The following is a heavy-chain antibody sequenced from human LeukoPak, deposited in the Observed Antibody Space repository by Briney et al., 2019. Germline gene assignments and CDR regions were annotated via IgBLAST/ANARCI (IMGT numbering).Heavy chain of an antibody. J-gene: IGHJ3*02. D-gene: IGHD3-22*01. CDR2: IFYSGST. CDR1: GGSISSYY. V-gene: IGHV4-59*12. CDR3: AKSNGYGLIDI. Sequence: SETLSLTCTVSGGSISSYYWGWVRQPPGKALEWIGNIFYSGSTYYSPSLKSRVTISLDTSRNQFSLKLNSVAAADTAVYYCAKSNGYGLIDIWGQGTMVTVSS.